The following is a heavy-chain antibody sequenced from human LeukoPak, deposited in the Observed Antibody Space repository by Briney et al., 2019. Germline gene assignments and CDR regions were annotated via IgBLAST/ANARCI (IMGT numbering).Heavy chain of an antibody. V-gene: IGHV4-30-4*08. J-gene: IGHJ5*02. CDR1: GGSISSGDYY. CDR3: ARYHLLSVVCFHP. D-gene: IGHD2-2*01. CDR2: IYYSGST. Sequence: SQTLSLTCTVSGGSISSGDYYWSWIRQPPGKGLEWIGYIYYSGSTYYNPSLKSRVTISVDTSKNQFSLKLSSVTAADTAVYDCARYHLLSVVCFHPWGKETRATVSS.